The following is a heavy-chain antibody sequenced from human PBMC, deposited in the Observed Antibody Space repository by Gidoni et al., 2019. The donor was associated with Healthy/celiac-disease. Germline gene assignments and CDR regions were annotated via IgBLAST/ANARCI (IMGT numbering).Heavy chain of an antibody. CDR2: IIPIFGIA. CDR1: GGTFSSYA. J-gene: IGHJ6*02. V-gene: IGHV1-69*04. CDR3: ARDGTTVTTYPYYYYGMDV. Sequence: QVQLVQSGAEVKKPGSSVTVSCKASGGTFSSYAISWVRQAPGQGLEWMGRIIPIFGIANYAQKFQGRVTITADKSTSTAYMELSSLRSEDTAVYYCARDGTTVTTYPYYYYGMDVWGQGTTVTVSS. D-gene: IGHD4-4*01.